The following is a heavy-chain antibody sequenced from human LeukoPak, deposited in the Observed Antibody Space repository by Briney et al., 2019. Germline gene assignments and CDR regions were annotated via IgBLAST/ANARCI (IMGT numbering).Heavy chain of an antibody. D-gene: IGHD3-22*01. V-gene: IGHV1-69*04. CDR3: ARFRYYYDSSGHYYFDY. J-gene: IGHJ4*02. CDR2: IIPILGIA. Sequence: SVKVSCKASGGTFSSYAISWVRQAPGQGLEWMGRIIPILGIANYAQKFQGRVTITADKSTSTAYMELSSLRSEDTAVYYCARFRYYYDSSGHYYFDYWGQGTLVTVSS. CDR1: GGTFSSYA.